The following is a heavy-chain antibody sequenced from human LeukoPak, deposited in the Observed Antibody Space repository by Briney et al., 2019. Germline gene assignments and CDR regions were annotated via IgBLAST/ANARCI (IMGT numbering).Heavy chain of an antibody. J-gene: IGHJ6*02. CDR2: LSYSGTT. CDR3: ATPRPDYYGMDV. Sequence: SETLSLTCTVSGGSISSSDNYWGWIRQPPGKTLEWIGSLSYSGTTNYSPSLKSRAAISLDMSKNQFSLRVSSVTAADTAVYFCATPRPDYYGMDVWGRGTTVTVSS. V-gene: IGHV4-39*07. CDR1: GGSISSSDNY.